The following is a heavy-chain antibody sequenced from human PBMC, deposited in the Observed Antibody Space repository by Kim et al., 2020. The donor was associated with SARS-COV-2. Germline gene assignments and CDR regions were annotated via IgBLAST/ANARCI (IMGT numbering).Heavy chain of an antibody. Sequence: PSPNSRVTISVDTSKNQFSLNLSSVTAADTAVYYCARYYSSTWNNWFDPWGQGTLVTVSS. V-gene: IGHV4-59*01. J-gene: IGHJ5*02. CDR3: ARYYSSTWNNWFDP. D-gene: IGHD2-2*01.